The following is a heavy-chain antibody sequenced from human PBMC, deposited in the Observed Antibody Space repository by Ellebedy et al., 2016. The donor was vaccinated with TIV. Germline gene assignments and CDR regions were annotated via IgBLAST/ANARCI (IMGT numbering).Heavy chain of an antibody. J-gene: IGHJ4*02. CDR2: ISNDGSKK. CDR3: AKDVGSVIVVVGGSFDS. V-gene: IGHV3-30*18. D-gene: IGHD2-15*01. Sequence: PGGSLRLSCAASGFTFSSYGMNWVRQAPGKGLEWVAIISNDGSKKYYADSVKGRFTISRDNSKNTLYLQMNSLRAEDTAVYYCAKDVGSVIVVVGGSFDSWGQGTLVTVSS. CDR1: GFTFSSYG.